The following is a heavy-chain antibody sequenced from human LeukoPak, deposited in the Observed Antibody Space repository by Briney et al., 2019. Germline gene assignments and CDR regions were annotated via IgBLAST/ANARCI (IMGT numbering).Heavy chain of an antibody. Sequence: SETLSLTCTVSGGSVSSGSYYWSWIRQPPGKGLEWIGYIYYSGSTNYNPSLKSRVTISVDTSKNQFSLKLSSVTAADTAVYYCARAATLHCSGGSCYYGHFDYWGQGTLVTVSS. CDR3: ARAATLHCSGGSCYYGHFDY. V-gene: IGHV4-61*01. J-gene: IGHJ4*02. CDR2: IYYSGST. CDR1: GGSVSSGSYY. D-gene: IGHD2-15*01.